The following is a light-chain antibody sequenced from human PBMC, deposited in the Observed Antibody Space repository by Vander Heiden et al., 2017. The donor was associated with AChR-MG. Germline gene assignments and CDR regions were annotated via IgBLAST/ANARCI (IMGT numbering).Light chain of an antibody. J-gene: IGKJ1*01. Sequence: DIQMTQSPSSLSASVGDSVTITCRASENIITYLNWYQQKPGKAPNLLISRASSLQSGVPSRFSGSGSGTDFTLTISSLRPEEFATYSCQQSYANPPTFGQGTRVEVK. CDR1: ENIITY. V-gene: IGKV1-39*01. CDR3: QQSYANPPT. CDR2: RAS.